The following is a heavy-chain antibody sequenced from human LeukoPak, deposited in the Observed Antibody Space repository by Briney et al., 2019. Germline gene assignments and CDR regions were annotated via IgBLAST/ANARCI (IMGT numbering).Heavy chain of an antibody. V-gene: IGHV4-34*01. CDR2: INHSGST. Sequence: SETLSLTCAVYGGSFSGYYWSWIRQPPGKGLEWIGEINHSGSTNYNPPLKSRVTISVDTSKNQFSLKLSSVTAADTAVYYCAGQGYCSSTSCYDYYYMDVWGKGTTVTVSS. J-gene: IGHJ6*03. CDR1: GGSFSGYY. CDR3: AGQGYCSSTSCYDYYYMDV. D-gene: IGHD2-2*01.